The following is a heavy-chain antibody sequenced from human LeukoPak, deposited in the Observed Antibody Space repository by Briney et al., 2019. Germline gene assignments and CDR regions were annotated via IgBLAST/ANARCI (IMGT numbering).Heavy chain of an antibody. Sequence: GRSLRLSCAASGFTFSSYAMHWVRQAPGKGLEWVAVISYDGSNKYYADSVKGRFTISRDNSKNTLYLQMNSLRAEDTAVYYCAKDPQWLGPYYFDYWGQGTLVTVSS. D-gene: IGHD6-19*01. V-gene: IGHV3-30-3*01. CDR2: ISYDGSNK. J-gene: IGHJ4*02. CDR3: AKDPQWLGPYYFDY. CDR1: GFTFSSYA.